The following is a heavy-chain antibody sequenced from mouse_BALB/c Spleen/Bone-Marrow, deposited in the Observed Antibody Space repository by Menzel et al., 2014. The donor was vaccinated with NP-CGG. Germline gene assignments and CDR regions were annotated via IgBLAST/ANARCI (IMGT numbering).Heavy chain of an antibody. CDR1: GYSFTDYN. V-gene: IGHV1S135*01. J-gene: IGHJ3*01. Sequence: VHVKQSGPELVKPGASVKVSCKASGYSFTDYNMYWVKQSHGKSLEWIGYIDPYNGGTSYDQKFKGKATLTVDKSSSTAFMHLNSLTSEDSAVYYCARRGVYYGYDGFAYWGQGTLVTVSA. CDR3: ARRGVYYGYDGFAY. D-gene: IGHD2-2*01. CDR2: IDPYNGGT.